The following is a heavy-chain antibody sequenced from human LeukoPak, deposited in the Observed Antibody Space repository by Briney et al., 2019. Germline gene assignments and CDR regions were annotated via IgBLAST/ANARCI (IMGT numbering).Heavy chain of an antibody. CDR3: ARVWGDREAFDI. J-gene: IGHJ3*02. D-gene: IGHD3-16*01. CDR2: IYYSGST. Sequence: SETLSLTCTVSGGSISSHYWSWIRQPPGKGLEWIGYIYYSGSTNYNPSLKSRVTISVDTSKNQFSLKLSSVTAADTAVYYCARVWGDREAFDIWGQGTMVTVSS. CDR1: GGSISSHY. V-gene: IGHV4-59*11.